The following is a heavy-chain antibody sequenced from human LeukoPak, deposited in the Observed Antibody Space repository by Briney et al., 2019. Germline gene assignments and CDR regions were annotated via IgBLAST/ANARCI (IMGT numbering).Heavy chain of an antibody. Sequence: SQTLSLTCAISGDSVSSNSAAWNWIRQSPSRGLEWPGRTYYRSKWYNDYAVSVKSRITINPDTSKNQFSLQLNSVTAADTAVFYCARKGRYSNDWYEGGYHFDSWGQGTLVTVSS. CDR2: TYYRSKWYN. CDR1: GDSVSSNSAA. D-gene: IGHD6-19*01. CDR3: ARKGRYSNDWYEGGYHFDS. V-gene: IGHV6-1*01. J-gene: IGHJ4*02.